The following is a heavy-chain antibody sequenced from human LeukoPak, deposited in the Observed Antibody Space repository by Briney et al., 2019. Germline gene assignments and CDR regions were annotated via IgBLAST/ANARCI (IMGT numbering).Heavy chain of an antibody. Sequence: GGSLRLSCAASGFTFSNYGMHWVRQAPGKGLEWVAVIWYDGSNKYYADSVKGRFTISRDNSKNTLYLQMNSLRAEDTAVYYCAKRISSIAALLYDYWGQGTLVTVSS. CDR2: IWYDGSNK. J-gene: IGHJ4*02. CDR1: GFTFSNYG. CDR3: AKRISSIAALLYDY. D-gene: IGHD6-6*01. V-gene: IGHV3-33*06.